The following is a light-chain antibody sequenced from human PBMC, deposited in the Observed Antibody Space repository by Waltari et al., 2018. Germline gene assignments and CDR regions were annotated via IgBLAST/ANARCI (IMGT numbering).Light chain of an antibody. V-gene: IGKV3-20*01. CDR1: QSVSRA. CDR3: QHYVSLPVT. J-gene: IGKJ1*01. Sequence: SCRASQSVSRALAWYQQNPGQAPRLLIYGASNRATGIPDSFSGSGSGTDFSLIISRLEPEDFAVYYCQHYVSLPVTFGQGTKVEIK. CDR2: GAS.